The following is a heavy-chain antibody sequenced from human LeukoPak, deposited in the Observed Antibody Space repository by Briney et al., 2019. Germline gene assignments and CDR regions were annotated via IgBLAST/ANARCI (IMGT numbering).Heavy chain of an antibody. CDR2: IYSGGST. Sequence: PGGSLRLSCAASGVTVGSNYMRWVRQAPGKGLEWVSVIYSGGSTYYADSVKGRFTISRDNSKNTLYLQMNSLRAEDTAVYYCASAGRIAVAGYYYYGMDVWGKGTTVTVSS. D-gene: IGHD6-19*01. CDR3: ASAGRIAVAGYYYYGMDV. V-gene: IGHV3-53*01. J-gene: IGHJ6*04. CDR1: GVTVGSNY.